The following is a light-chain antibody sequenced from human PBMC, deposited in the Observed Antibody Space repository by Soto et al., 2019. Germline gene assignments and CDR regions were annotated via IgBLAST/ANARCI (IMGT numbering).Light chain of an antibody. CDR2: SNN. J-gene: IGLJ2*01. CDR1: SSNFGKNA. V-gene: IGLV1-36*01. Sequence: QSVLTQPPSVSEAPRQRVTISCSGSSSNFGKNAVNWYQQLPGEAPRLLIYSNNLRPSRVSDRFSASKSGTSASLAISGLQSEDEAEYYCSTWDDNLSVVFGGGTKLTVL. CDR3: STWDDNLSVV.